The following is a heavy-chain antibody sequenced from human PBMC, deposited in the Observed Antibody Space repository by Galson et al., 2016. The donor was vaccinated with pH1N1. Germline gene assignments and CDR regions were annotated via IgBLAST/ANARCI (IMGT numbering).Heavy chain of an antibody. CDR2: INSADET. D-gene: IGHD3-3*01. CDR1: GGSVYSGGYF. Sequence: SETLSLTCTVSGGSVYSGGYFWVWLRQSPEKGLEWIGHINSADETTYNPFPTGRVTLSLETSKNQFSLNMNSVTAADTARYYCANGHYEITGGGFFDYGGQGIQVTVSS. V-gene: IGHV4-61*08. CDR3: ANGHYEITGGGFFDY. J-gene: IGHJ4*02.